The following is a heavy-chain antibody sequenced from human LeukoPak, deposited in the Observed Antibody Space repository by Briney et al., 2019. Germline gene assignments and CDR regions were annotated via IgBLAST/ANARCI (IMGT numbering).Heavy chain of an antibody. CDR3: ARVSYYYDSRSPSDY. J-gene: IGHJ4*02. D-gene: IGHD3-22*01. V-gene: IGHV1-2*02. CDR2: INPNSGGT. Sequence: ASVKVSCKASGYTFTGYYMHWVRQAPGQGLEWMGWINPNSGGTIYAQKFQGRVTMTRDTSISTTYMELSRLRSDDTAVYYCARVSYYYDSRSPSDYWGQGTLVTVSS. CDR1: GYTFTGYY.